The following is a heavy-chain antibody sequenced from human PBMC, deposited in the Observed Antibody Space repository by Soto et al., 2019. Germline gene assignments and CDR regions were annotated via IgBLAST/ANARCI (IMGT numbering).Heavy chain of an antibody. Sequence: SETLSLTCTVSGASISNAYWSWIRQAAGKRLEWIGRIHSSGTFNYDPSLKSRVSISRDTSKNQISLKLSSVTAADTAVYYCARDNIVSKGYGMDVWGQGTTVTVSS. CDR3: ARDNIVSKGYGMDV. CDR2: IHSSGTF. V-gene: IGHV4-4*07. D-gene: IGHD5-12*01. CDR1: GASISNAY. J-gene: IGHJ6*02.